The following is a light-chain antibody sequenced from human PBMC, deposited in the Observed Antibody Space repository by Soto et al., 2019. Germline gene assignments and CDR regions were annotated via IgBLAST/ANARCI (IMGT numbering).Light chain of an antibody. Sequence: DIQMTQSPSTLSASVGDRVTITCRASQSIKNWLAWYQQKPGEAPKLLIYKASTIESGVPSRFSGSGSGTEFTLTISCLQPDDVATYYCQQYNSYSQFTFGPGTKVDIK. CDR3: QQYNSYSQFT. CDR1: QSIKNW. CDR2: KAS. J-gene: IGKJ3*01. V-gene: IGKV1-5*03.